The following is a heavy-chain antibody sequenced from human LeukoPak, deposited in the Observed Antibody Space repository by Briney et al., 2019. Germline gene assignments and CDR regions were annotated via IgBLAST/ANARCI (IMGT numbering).Heavy chain of an antibody. J-gene: IGHJ4*02. V-gene: IGHV4-59*02. Sequence: SETLSLTCTVSGGSVSSYFWSWIRQPPGKGLEWIGYSFYSGGTNYNPSLKSRVAISVDTSKNQFSLKLTSVTAADTAVYYCARATSTAWFDYWGQGTLVTVSS. CDR1: GGSVSSYF. CDR3: ARATSTAWFDY. CDR2: SFYSGGT. D-gene: IGHD2-21*02.